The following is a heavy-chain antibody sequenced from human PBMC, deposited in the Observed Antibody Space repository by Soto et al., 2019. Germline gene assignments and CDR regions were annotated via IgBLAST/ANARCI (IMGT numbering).Heavy chain of an antibody. V-gene: IGHV3-23*01. CDR2: ISASGAGT. J-gene: IGHJ4*02. D-gene: IGHD5-18*01. Sequence: EVQLLESGGGLVQPGGSLRLSCAASGFTFSSYAMSWVRQAPGKGLEWVSTISASGAGTYYADSVKGRFTIARDNSKNTLYLQMNSLRAEDTAVYYCAKASGYSYEKYYFDSWGQGTLVTVSS. CDR3: AKASGYSYEKYYFDS. CDR1: GFTFSSYA.